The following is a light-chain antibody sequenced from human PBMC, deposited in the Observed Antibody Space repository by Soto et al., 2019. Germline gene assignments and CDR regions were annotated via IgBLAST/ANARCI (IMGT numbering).Light chain of an antibody. V-gene: IGKV1-5*03. J-gene: IGKJ1*01. CDR2: KAS. CDR3: QQYEYYAT. Sequence: DIQMTQSPSTLSASVGDRVTITCRASQSINNWLAWYQQKPGEAPKLLLYKASNLADGVPSSFSGSGAGTEYTLTVSSLQPDDCASYYCQQYEYYATFGQGTRVDIK. CDR1: QSINNW.